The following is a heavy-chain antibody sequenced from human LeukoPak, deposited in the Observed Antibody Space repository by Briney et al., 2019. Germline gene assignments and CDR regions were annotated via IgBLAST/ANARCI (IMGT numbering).Heavy chain of an antibody. J-gene: IGHJ4*02. D-gene: IGHD7-27*01. CDR1: GSTFSSYA. CDR2: ISGSGGST. Sequence: GGSLRLSCAASGSTFSSYAMSWVRQAPGRGLEWVSTISGSGGSTYYADSVKGRFTISRDNSKNTLYLQMNSLRAEDTAVYYCAKGSGLTGTFFDYWGQGTLVTVSS. V-gene: IGHV3-23*01. CDR3: AKGSGLTGTFFDY.